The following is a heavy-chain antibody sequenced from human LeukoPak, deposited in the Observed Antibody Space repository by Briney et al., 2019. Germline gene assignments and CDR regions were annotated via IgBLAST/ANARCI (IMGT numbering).Heavy chain of an antibody. D-gene: IGHD3-9*01. J-gene: IGHJ4*02. V-gene: IGHV4-39*01. Sequence: PSETLSPTCTVSGGSVSSTEFYWGWIRQPPGKGLQWIGNIYYTGSTYYNPSLNSRVTMSVDTSQNQISLKMTSVTAADTAVYYCARLSKGRYFDYIFDYWGQGTLVTVSS. CDR3: ARLSKGRYFDYIFDY. CDR2: IYYTGST. CDR1: GGSVSSTEFY.